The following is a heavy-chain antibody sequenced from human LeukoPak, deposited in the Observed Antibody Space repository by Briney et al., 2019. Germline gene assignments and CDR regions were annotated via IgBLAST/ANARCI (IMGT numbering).Heavy chain of an antibody. Sequence: GGSLRLSCDASGFNFNTYTMYWVRQAPGQGLEWVSYISSSGSTIYYADSVKGRFTISRDNAKNSLYLQMNSLRAEDTAVYYCAELGITMIGGVWGKGTTVTISS. J-gene: IGHJ6*04. CDR1: GFNFNTYT. CDR3: AELGITMIGGV. CDR2: ISSSGSTI. D-gene: IGHD3-10*02. V-gene: IGHV3-48*03.